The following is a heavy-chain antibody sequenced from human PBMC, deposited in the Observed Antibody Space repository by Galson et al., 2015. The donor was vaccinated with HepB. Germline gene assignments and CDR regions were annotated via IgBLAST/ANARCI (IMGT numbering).Heavy chain of an antibody. J-gene: IGHJ2*01. CDR1: GFTFSSYW. CDR3: ATNQGITIFGVVMSYFDL. D-gene: IGHD3-3*01. CDR2: INSDGSST. Sequence: SLRLSCAASGFTFSSYWMHWVRQAPGKGLVWVSRINSDGSSTSYADSVKGRFTISRDNAKNTLYLQMNSLRAEDTAVYYCATNQGITIFGVVMSYFDLWGRGTLVTVSS. V-gene: IGHV3-74*01.